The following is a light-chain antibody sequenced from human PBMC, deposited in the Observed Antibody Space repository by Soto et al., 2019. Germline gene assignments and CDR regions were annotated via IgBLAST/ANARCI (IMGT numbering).Light chain of an antibody. V-gene: IGLV1-47*01. CDR2: RNN. CDR1: SSNIGSNY. CDR3: AAWDDSLSGVV. Sequence: QSVLTQPPSASGTPGQRVTISCSGSSSNIGSNYVYWYQQLPGTAPKLLIYRNNQRPSGVPDRFSGSKSGTSASLAISGRRSGDEADYYCAAWDDSLSGVVFGGGTKVTVL. J-gene: IGLJ2*01.